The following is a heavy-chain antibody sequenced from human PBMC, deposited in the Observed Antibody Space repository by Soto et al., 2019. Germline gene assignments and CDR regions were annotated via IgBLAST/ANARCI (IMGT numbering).Heavy chain of an antibody. Sequence: SVKVSCKASGCTFNNNAISWVRQAPGQGLEGMGGIIPILGTANYAQKFQGRVTITADESTSTGYMELSSLRSEDAAVYYCAVNPRLRYFDWLGYDWGQGTLVTVSS. CDR2: IIPILGTA. J-gene: IGHJ4*02. V-gene: IGHV1-69*13. CDR1: GCTFNNNA. D-gene: IGHD3-9*01. CDR3: AVNPRLRYFDWLGYD.